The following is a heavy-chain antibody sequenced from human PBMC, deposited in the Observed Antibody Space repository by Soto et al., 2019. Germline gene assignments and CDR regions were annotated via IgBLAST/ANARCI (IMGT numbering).Heavy chain of an antibody. CDR3: ARGPEAYVWGSYFYYYAMDV. CDR1: GYTFSGYH. J-gene: IGHJ6*02. CDR2: INPNSGGT. Sequence: XSVKVSCNASGYTFSGYHMHWVRQAPGQGPEWVGWINPNSGGTNYAQKFQGRVTMSRDTSISTAYMDLISLTSDDTAVYYCARGPEAYVWGSYFYYYAMDVWGQGTTVTVSS. D-gene: IGHD3-16*01. V-gene: IGHV1-2*02.